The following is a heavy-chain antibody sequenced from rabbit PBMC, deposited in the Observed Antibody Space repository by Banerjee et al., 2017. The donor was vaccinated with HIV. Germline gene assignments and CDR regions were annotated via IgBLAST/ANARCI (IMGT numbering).Heavy chain of an antibody. Sequence: QSLEESGGDLVKPGASLTLTCTASGFSFSSSYWICWVRQAPGKGLEWIACIGAGSGSTYYANWAKGRFTISKTSSTTVTLQMTSLTAADTATYFCARDLGGSSDLWGPGTLVTVS. CDR1: GFSFSSSYW. CDR2: IGAGSGST. D-gene: IGHD8-1*01. CDR3: ARDLGGSSDL. V-gene: IGHV1S40*01. J-gene: IGHJ4*01.